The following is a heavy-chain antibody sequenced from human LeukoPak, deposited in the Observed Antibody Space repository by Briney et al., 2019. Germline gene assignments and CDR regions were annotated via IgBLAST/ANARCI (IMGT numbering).Heavy chain of an antibody. J-gene: IGHJ4*02. V-gene: IGHV4-34*01. CDR1: GGSFSGYY. CDR3: ARDPPLNVEMATHLGFDY. D-gene: IGHD5-24*01. Sequence: PSETLSLTCAVYGGSFSGYYWSWIRQPPGKGLEWIGEINHSGSTNYNPSLKSRVTISVNTSKNQFSLKLSSVTAADTAVYYCARDPPLNVEMATHLGFDYRGQGTLVTVSS. CDR2: INHSGST.